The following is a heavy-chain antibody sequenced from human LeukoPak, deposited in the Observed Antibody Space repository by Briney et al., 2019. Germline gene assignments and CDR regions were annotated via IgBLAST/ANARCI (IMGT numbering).Heavy chain of an antibody. CDR1: GGSISSSNW. Sequence: SETLSLTCAVSGGSISSSNWWSWVRQPPGKGLEWIGEIYHSGSTNYNPSLKSRVTISVDKSKNQFSLKLNSVTAADTAVYYCARGYGGNAAHFDYWGQGTLVTVSS. D-gene: IGHD4-23*01. CDR2: IYHSGST. J-gene: IGHJ4*02. V-gene: IGHV4-4*02. CDR3: ARGYGGNAAHFDY.